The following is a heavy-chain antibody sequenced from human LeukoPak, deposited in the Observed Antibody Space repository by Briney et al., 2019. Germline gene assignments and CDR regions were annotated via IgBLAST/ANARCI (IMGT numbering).Heavy chain of an antibody. CDR2: IYTSGST. D-gene: IGHD4-17*01. Sequence: SETLSLTCTVSGGSISSYYWSWIRQPAGKGLEWIGRIYTSGSTNYNPSLKSRVTISVDTSKNQFSLKLSSVTAADTAVYYCARDGVTTGWFDPWGQGTLVTVSS. V-gene: IGHV4-4*07. CDR3: ARDGVTTGWFDP. J-gene: IGHJ5*02. CDR1: GGSISSYY.